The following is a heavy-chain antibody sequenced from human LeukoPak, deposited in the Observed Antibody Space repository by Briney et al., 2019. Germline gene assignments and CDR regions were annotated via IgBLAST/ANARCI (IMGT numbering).Heavy chain of an antibody. Sequence: PGGSLRLSCAASGFTFSSYEMNWVRQAPGKGLERVSYISSSGSTIYYADSVKGRFTISRDNAKNSLYLQMNSLRAGDTAVYYCARGYHYYDSSGYYWGPRTDWGQGTLVTVSS. CDR2: ISSSGSTI. CDR3: ARGYHYYDSSGYYWGPRTD. J-gene: IGHJ4*02. CDR1: GFTFSSYE. D-gene: IGHD3-22*01. V-gene: IGHV3-48*03.